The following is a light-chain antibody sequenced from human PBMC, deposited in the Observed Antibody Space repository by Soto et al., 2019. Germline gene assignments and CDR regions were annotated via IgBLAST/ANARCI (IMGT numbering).Light chain of an antibody. CDR2: GAS. V-gene: IGKV1-27*01. Sequence: DIQMTQSPSSLSASVGDRVTITCRASQDISNYLAWYQQKPGKVPKLLIYGASTLQSGVPSRLSGGGSGTDFTLTISSLQTEDVATYYCQKYNSAPRTFGQGTKVEIK. CDR1: QDISNY. CDR3: QKYNSAPRT. J-gene: IGKJ1*01.